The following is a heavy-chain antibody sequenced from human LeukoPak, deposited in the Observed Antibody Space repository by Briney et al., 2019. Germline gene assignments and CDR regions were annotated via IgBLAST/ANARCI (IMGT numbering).Heavy chain of an antibody. Sequence: SETLSLTCTVSGGSISSYYWSWIRQPPGKGLEWIGYIYFSGSNNYNPSLNSRVTISVDTSKNQFSLKLSSVTAADTAVYYCARHTGHFDYWGQGTLVTVSS. V-gene: IGHV4-59*08. J-gene: IGHJ4*02. CDR1: GGSISSYY. CDR3: ARHTGHFDY. D-gene: IGHD4-17*01. CDR2: IYFSGSN.